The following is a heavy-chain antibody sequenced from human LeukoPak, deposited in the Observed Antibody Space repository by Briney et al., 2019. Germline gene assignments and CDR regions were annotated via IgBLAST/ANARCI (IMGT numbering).Heavy chain of an antibody. CDR3: ARHPNLLYNWNDRCFDY. J-gene: IGHJ4*02. Sequence: GESLRISCKGSGYSFTSYWISWVRQMPGKGLEWMGRIDPSDSYTNYSPSFQGHVTISADKSISTAYLQWSSLKASDTAMYYCARHPNLLYNWNDRCFDYWGPGTLVTVSS. CDR2: IDPSDSYT. D-gene: IGHD1-1*01. CDR1: GYSFTSYW. V-gene: IGHV5-10-1*01.